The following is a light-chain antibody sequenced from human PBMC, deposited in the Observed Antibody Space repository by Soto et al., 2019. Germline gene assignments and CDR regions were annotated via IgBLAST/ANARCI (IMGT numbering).Light chain of an antibody. Sequence: QSALTQPASVSGSPGQSINISCTGTRSDVGGYNYVSWYQQHPVKAPKLMIYDVSNRPSGVSNRFSGSKSGNTASLTISGLQAEDEADYYCSSYTSSSPYVFGTGTKVTVL. CDR3: SSYTSSSPYV. V-gene: IGLV2-14*01. J-gene: IGLJ1*01. CDR2: DVS. CDR1: RSDVGGYNY.